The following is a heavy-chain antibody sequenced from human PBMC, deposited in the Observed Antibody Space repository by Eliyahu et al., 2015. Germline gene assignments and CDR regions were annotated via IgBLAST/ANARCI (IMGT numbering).Heavy chain of an antibody. J-gene: IGHJ4*02. CDR1: GFTVSSNY. CDR2: IYSGGGT. V-gene: IGHV3-53*01. Sequence: EVQLVESGGGLIQPGGSLRLSXAASGFTVSSNYMPWVRQAPGKGLEWVSIIYSGGGTYYADSVKGRFTISRDSSKNSLYLQMNSLRAEDTAVYYCARGGSSSYGWFDYWGQGTLVTVSS. CDR3: ARGGSSSYGWFDY. D-gene: IGHD6-13*01.